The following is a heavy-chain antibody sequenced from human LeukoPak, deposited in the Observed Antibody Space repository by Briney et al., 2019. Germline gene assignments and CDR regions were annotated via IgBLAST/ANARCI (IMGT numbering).Heavy chain of an antibody. Sequence: GGSLRLSCAASGFSFSAGYMSWARQAPGKGLEWVANINPDGSAQYYVDAVKGRFTISRDNAKNSLYLQMNSLRAEDTAVYYCARDVARTDWFDPWGQGTLVTVSS. CDR2: INPDGSAQ. CDR3: ARDVARTDWFDP. J-gene: IGHJ5*02. D-gene: IGHD2-15*01. V-gene: IGHV3-7*04. CDR1: GFSFSAGY.